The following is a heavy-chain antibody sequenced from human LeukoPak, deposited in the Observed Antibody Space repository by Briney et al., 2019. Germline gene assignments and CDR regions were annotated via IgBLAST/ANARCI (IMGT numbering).Heavy chain of an antibody. CDR2: INHSGST. Sequence: SETLSLTCAVYGGSFSGYYWSWIRQPPGKGLEWIGEINHSGSTNYNPSLKSRVTISVDTSKNQFSLKLSSVTAADTAVYYCALALYGDYSVGYWGQGTLVTVSS. CDR1: GGSFSGYY. J-gene: IGHJ4*02. V-gene: IGHV4-34*01. CDR3: ALALYGDYSVGY. D-gene: IGHD4-17*01.